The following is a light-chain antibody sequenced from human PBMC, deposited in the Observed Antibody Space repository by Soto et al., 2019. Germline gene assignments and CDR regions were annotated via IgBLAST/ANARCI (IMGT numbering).Light chain of an antibody. CDR3: QQYNNWPRT. CDR1: QSVSSN. Sequence: EIVMTQSPATLSVSPGERATLSCRASQSVSSNLAWYQHKPGQAPRLLIYGTSTRATGIPARFRGSGSATEFTLTISSLQSEDFAVYYCQQYNNWPRTFGQGTKLEIK. CDR2: GTS. V-gene: IGKV3-15*01. J-gene: IGKJ2*01.